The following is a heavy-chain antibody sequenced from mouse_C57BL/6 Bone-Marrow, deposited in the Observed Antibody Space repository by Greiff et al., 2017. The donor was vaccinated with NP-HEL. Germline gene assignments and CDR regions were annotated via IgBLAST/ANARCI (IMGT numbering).Heavy chain of an antibody. V-gene: IGHV5-6*02. CDR2: ISSGGSYT. D-gene: IGHD2-3*01. CDR3: ERRMDGYYERAMDY. Sequence: EVKLVESGGDLVKPGGSLKLSCAASGFTFSSYGMSWVRQTPDKRLEWVATISSGGSYTYYPDSVKGRFTISRDNAKNTLYLQMSSLKSEDTAMYCCERRMDGYYERAMDYWGQGTSVTVSS. CDR1: GFTFSSYG. J-gene: IGHJ4*01.